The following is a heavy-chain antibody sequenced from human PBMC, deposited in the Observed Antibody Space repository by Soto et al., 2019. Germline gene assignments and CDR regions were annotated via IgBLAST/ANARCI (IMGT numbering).Heavy chain of an antibody. V-gene: IGHV1-46*01. J-gene: IGHJ3*02. CDR2: INPSGGST. D-gene: IGHD6-19*01. Sequence: ASVKVSCKASGYTFTSYYMHWVRQAPGQGLEWMGIINPSGGSTSYAQKFQGRVTMTRDTSTSTVYMELSSLRSEDTAVYYCARRWYSSGWYTGAFDIWGQGTMVTVSS. CDR1: GYTFTSYY. CDR3: ARRWYSSGWYTGAFDI.